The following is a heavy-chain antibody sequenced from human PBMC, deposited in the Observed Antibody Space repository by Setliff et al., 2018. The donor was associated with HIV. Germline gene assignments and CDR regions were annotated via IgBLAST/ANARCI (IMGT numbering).Heavy chain of an antibody. CDR2: ISTFNGNT. D-gene: IGHD2-15*01. CDR3: ASAAYCSGGVCFPRPYFDQ. V-gene: IGHV1-18*01. CDR1: GYTFTDYN. Sequence: ASVKVSCKASGYTFTDYNIAWLRQAPGQGLEWVGWISTFNGNTDSAQRLQGRVTMTTDTSTSTAYMELRSLRSDDRAVYYCASAAYCSGGVCFPRPYFDQWGQGSLVTVSS. J-gene: IGHJ4*02.